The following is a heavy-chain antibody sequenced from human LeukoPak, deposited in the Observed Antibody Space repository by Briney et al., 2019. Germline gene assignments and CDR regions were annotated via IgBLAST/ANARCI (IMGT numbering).Heavy chain of an antibody. V-gene: IGHV1-24*01. Sequence: ASGKVSCNVSGYTLTELSMHWVRQAPGKGLEWMGGFDPEDGETIYAQKFQGRVTMTEHTSTDTAYMALSSLRSEDTAVYSCATALYSSGWENTFAYWGQGTLVTVSS. D-gene: IGHD6-19*01. CDR1: GYTLTELS. CDR2: FDPEDGET. J-gene: IGHJ4*02. CDR3: ATALYSSGWENTFAY.